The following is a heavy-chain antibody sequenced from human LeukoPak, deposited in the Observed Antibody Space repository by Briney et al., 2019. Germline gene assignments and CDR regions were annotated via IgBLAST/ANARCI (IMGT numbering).Heavy chain of an antibody. D-gene: IGHD2/OR15-2a*01. Sequence: SETLSLTCGVSGDSISNYYWSWFRQSPGKGLEWIAYMYYTGSSRYNPSLKSRVTISIDTSQNQFSLNLSSVTAADTAVYYCARHIRQRASLLFGMDVWGQGTTVTVSS. CDR3: ARHIRQRASLLFGMDV. CDR2: MYYTGSS. CDR1: GDSISNYY. J-gene: IGHJ6*02. V-gene: IGHV4-59*08.